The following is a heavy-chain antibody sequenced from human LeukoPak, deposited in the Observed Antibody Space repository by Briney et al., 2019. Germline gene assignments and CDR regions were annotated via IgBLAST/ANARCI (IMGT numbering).Heavy chain of an antibody. D-gene: IGHD5-18*01. V-gene: IGHV5-10-1*01. CDR3: ARATAVVSFDY. J-gene: IGHJ4*02. Sequence: GESLRISCMGSGYSFTSNWISWVRQMPGKGLEWMGRIDPSDSYTDYSPSFQGHVAISADKSISTAYLQWSSLKASDTAMYYCARATAVVSFDYWGQGTLVTVSS. CDR2: IDPSDSYT. CDR1: GYSFTSNW.